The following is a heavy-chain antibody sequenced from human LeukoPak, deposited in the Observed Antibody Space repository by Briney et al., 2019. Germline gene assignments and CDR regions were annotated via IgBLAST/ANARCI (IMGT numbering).Heavy chain of an antibody. CDR3: ARDLSGSYYYYYGMDV. D-gene: IGHD1-26*01. J-gene: IGHJ6*02. CDR1: GYTFTSYA. Sequence: ASVKVSCKASGYTFTSYAMNWVRQAPGQGLEWMGWINTNTGNPTYAQGFTGRFVFSLDTSVSTAYLQISSLKAEDTAVYYCARDLSGSYYYYYGMDVWGQGTTVTVSS. V-gene: IGHV7-4-1*02. CDR2: INTNTGNP.